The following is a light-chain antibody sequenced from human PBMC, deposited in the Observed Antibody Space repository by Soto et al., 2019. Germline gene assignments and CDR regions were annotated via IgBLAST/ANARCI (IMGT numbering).Light chain of an antibody. CDR2: DVS. J-gene: IGKJ4*01. CDR1: QSVSRY. Sequence: EIVLTQSPATLSLSPGERATLSCRASQSVSRYLAWYQQKPGQAPRLLRYDVSNRAPGIPARFSGSGSGTDFTLTISSLEPEDFAVYYCQQRGNWPVTFGGGTKVEIK. V-gene: IGKV3-11*01. CDR3: QQRGNWPVT.